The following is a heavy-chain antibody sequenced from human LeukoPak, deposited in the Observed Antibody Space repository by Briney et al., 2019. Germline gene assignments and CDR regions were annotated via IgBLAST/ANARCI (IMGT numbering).Heavy chain of an antibody. J-gene: IGHJ5*02. Sequence: PGGSLRLSCAASGFTFSSYAMSWVRQAPGEGLEWVSANSGSGGSTYYADSVKGRFTISRDNSKNTLYLQMNSLRAEDTAVYYCAKCDYVWGSPFDPWGQGTLVTVSS. CDR1: GFTFSSYA. V-gene: IGHV3-23*01. D-gene: IGHD3-16*01. CDR2: NSGSGGST. CDR3: AKCDYVWGSPFDP.